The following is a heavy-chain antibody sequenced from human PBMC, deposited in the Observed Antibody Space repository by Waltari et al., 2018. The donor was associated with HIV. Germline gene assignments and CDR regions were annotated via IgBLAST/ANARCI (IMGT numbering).Heavy chain of an antibody. J-gene: IGHJ3*02. Sequence: EVQLVESGGGLVKPGGSLRLSCVASGFTFSRYSMHWVRQAPGKGLAWVSSITSRSNYIYYAESVKGRFTITRDNAKNSLYLQRDSRRAEDTAMYYCARDDSGRYAFDIWGQGTMVTVSS. V-gene: IGHV3-21*01. CDR2: ITSRSNYI. CDR3: ARDDSGRYAFDI. D-gene: IGHD3-10*01. CDR1: GFTFSRYS.